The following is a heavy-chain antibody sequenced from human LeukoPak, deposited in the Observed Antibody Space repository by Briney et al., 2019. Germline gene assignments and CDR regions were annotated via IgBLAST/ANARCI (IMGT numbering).Heavy chain of an antibody. Sequence: QPGGSLRLSCAASGFTFSSYEMNWVRQAPGKGLEWVSYISSSGSTIYYADSVKGRFTISRDNAKNTLYLHMNSLRAEDTAVYYCARGGRIQLERRGYFDYWGQGTLVTVSS. CDR1: GFTFSSYE. CDR2: ISSSGSTI. D-gene: IGHD1-1*01. CDR3: ARGGRIQLERRGYFDY. V-gene: IGHV3-48*03. J-gene: IGHJ4*02.